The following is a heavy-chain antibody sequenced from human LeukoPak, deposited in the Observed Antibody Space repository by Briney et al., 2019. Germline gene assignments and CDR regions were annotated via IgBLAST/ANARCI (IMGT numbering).Heavy chain of an antibody. Sequence: ASVKVSCKASGYTFTGYYMHWVRQAPGQGLEWMGWINANSGGTSYAQKFQGRVTVTRDTSISTAYMELTRLTSDDTAAYYCARDPIDGCYYFDYWGQGTLVTVSS. CDR3: ARDPIDGCYYFDY. CDR2: INANSGGT. V-gene: IGHV1-2*02. J-gene: IGHJ4*02. CDR1: GYTFTGYY. D-gene: IGHD4/OR15-4a*01.